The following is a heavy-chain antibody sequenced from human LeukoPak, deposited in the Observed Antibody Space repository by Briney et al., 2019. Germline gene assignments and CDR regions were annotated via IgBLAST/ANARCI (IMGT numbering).Heavy chain of an antibody. Sequence: PGGSLRLSCAASGFTFRSYGMHWVRQAPGKGLEWVALISYDGNNKYYADSVKGRFTISRDNAKNSLYLQMNSLRAEDTAVYYCAREFSAAPPVWGYYYYYMDVWGKGTTVTVSS. CDR1: GFTFRSYG. CDR2: ISYDGNNK. V-gene: IGHV3-30*03. J-gene: IGHJ6*03. D-gene: IGHD3-16*01. CDR3: AREFSAAPPVWGYYYYYMDV.